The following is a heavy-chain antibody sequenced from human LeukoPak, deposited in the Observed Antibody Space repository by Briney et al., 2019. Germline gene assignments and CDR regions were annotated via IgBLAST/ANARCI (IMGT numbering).Heavy chain of an antibody. J-gene: IGHJ4*02. CDR2: IYYSGST. CDR3: ARDRSGIAAD. D-gene: IGHD6-25*01. CDR1: GGSISSGDYY. Sequence: SQTLSLTCTVSGGSISSGDYYWSWIRQPPGKGLEWIGYIYYSGSTYYNPSLKSRVTMSVDTSKNQFFLKLSSVTAADTAVFYCARDRSGIAADWGQGILVTVSS. V-gene: IGHV4-30-4*01.